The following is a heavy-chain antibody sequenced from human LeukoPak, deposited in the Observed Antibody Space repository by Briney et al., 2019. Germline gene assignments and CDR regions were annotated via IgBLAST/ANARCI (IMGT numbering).Heavy chain of an antibody. V-gene: IGHV3-21*01. CDR3: ARDLRPYDFWSGSDY. CDR2: ISSSSSYI. CDR1: GFTFSSYS. D-gene: IGHD3-3*01. J-gene: IGHJ4*02. Sequence: PGGSLRLSCAASGFTFSSYSMNWVRQAPGKGLEWVSSISSSSSYIYYADSVKGRFTISIENAKNSLYLQMNSLRAEDTAVYYCARDLRPYDFWSGSDYWGQGTLVTVSS.